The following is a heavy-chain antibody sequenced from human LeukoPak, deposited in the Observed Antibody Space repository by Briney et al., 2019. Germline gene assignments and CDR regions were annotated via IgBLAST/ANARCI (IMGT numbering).Heavy chain of an antibody. CDR2: ISSSSSYI. J-gene: IGHJ4*02. V-gene: IGHV3-21*01. CDR3: ARDQGYYDSSGPIDY. D-gene: IGHD3-22*01. CDR1: GFTFSSYS. Sequence: GGSLRLSCAASGFTFSSYSMNWVRQAPGKGLEWVSSISSSSSYIYYADSVKGRLTISRDNAKNSLYLQMNSLRAEDTAVYYCARDQGYYDSSGPIDYWSQGTLVTVSS.